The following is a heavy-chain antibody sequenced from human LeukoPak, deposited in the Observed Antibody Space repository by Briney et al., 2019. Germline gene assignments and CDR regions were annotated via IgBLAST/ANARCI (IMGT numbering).Heavy chain of an antibody. D-gene: IGHD1-7*01. Sequence: SVKVSCKASGGTFSSYAISWVRQAPGQGLEWMGGIIPIFGTANYAQKFQGRVTITADESTSTAYMELRSLRSDDTAVYYCASYGTLELPYYFDYWGQGTLVTVSS. CDR3: ASYGTLELPYYFDY. V-gene: IGHV1-69*13. CDR1: GGTFSSYA. J-gene: IGHJ4*02. CDR2: IIPIFGTA.